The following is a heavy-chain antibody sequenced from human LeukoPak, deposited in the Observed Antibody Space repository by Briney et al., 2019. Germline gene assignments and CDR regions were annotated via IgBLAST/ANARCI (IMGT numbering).Heavy chain of an antibody. J-gene: IGHJ6*02. V-gene: IGHV4-34*01. CDR2: INHSGST. CDR3: ARDFPGHCSSTSCYRGGLDYYYYGMDV. Sequence: PSETLSLTCAVYGGSFSGYYWSWIRQPPGKGLEWIGEINHSGSTNYNPSLKSRVTISVDTSKNQFSLKLSSVTAADTAVYYCARDFPGHCSSTSCYRGGLDYYYYGMDVWGQGTTVTVSS. CDR1: GGSFSGYY. D-gene: IGHD2-2*01.